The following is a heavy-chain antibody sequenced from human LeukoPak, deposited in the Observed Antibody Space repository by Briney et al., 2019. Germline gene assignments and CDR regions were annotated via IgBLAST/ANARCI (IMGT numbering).Heavy chain of an antibody. D-gene: IGHD2-15*01. CDR3: ARDWGGLVVVDY. Sequence: EASVKVSCKASGYTFTGYYMHWVRQAPGQGLEWMGWINPNSGGTNYAQKFQGRVTMTRDTSISTAYMELSWLRSDDTAVYYCARDWGGLVVVDYWGQGTLVTVSS. J-gene: IGHJ4*02. CDR1: GYTFTGYY. V-gene: IGHV1-2*02. CDR2: INPNSGGT.